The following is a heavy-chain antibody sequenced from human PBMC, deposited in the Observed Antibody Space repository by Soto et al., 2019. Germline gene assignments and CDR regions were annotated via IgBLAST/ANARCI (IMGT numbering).Heavy chain of an antibody. CDR1: GFTFRSCA. J-gene: IGHJ6*02. Sequence: LRLSCAASGFTFRSCAMGWVRQAPGKGLEWVSDIIDSGASTYYADSVKGRFTISRDNSKSTLYLQMNSLRAEDTALYYCAKGKSYYYYVVDVWGQGTTDTGSS. V-gene: IGHV3-23*01. CDR2: IIDSGAST. CDR3: AKGKSYYYYVVDV.